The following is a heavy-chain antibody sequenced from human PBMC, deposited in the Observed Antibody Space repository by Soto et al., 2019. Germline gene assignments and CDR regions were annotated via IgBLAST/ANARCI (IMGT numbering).Heavy chain of an antibody. D-gene: IGHD6-13*01. CDR1: GFTFDDYA. CDR2: ISWNSGSI. CDR3: AFSSSWSE. J-gene: IGHJ4*02. V-gene: IGHV3-9*01. Sequence: EVQLVESGGGLVQPGRSLRLSCAASGFTFDDYAMHWVQQAPGKGLEWVSGISWNSGSIGYADSVKGRFTISRDNAKNSLYLQMNSLRAEDTALYYCAFSSSWSEWGQGTLVTVSS.